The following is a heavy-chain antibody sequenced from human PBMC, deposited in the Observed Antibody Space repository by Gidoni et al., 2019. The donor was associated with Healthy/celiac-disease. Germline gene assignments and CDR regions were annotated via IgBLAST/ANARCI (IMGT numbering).Heavy chain of an antibody. CDR3: ARQWLVFGDAFDI. J-gene: IGHJ3*02. Sequence: EVQLVESGGGLVQPGGSLRLSCAASGFTFSSYSMNWVRQAQGKGLEWVSYISSSSSTIYYADSVKGRFTISRDNAKNSLYLQMNSLRDEDTAVYYCARQWLVFGDAFDIWGQGTMVTVSS. D-gene: IGHD6-19*01. CDR2: ISSSSSTI. CDR1: GFTFSSYS. V-gene: IGHV3-48*02.